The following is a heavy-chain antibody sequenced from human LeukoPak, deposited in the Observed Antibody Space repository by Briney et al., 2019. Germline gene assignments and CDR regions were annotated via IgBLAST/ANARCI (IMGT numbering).Heavy chain of an antibody. D-gene: IGHD3-16*01. Sequence: SETLPLTCAVSGYSISSGFFWGWIRQPPGKGLEWIGSIYHSGSTYYNPSLKSRVTISVDTSKNQFSLKLSSVTAADTAVYYCARASRLGTLAAFGYYYMDVWGKGTTVTVSS. CDR3: ARASRLGTLAAFGYYYMDV. CDR2: IYHSGST. J-gene: IGHJ6*03. CDR1: GYSISSGFF. V-gene: IGHV4-38-2*01.